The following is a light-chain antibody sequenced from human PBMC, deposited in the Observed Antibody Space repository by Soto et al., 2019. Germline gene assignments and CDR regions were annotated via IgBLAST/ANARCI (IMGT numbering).Light chain of an antibody. CDR2: GAS. J-gene: IGKJ2*01. Sequence: ERVMTQSPATLSVSPGERATLSCRASQSVSSNLAWYQQKPGQAPRLLIYGASTRATGIPARFSGSGSGTEFTLTISSLQSEDFAVYYCQQYNDWYTFGQGTKLEIK. V-gene: IGKV3-15*01. CDR1: QSVSSN. CDR3: QQYNDWYT.